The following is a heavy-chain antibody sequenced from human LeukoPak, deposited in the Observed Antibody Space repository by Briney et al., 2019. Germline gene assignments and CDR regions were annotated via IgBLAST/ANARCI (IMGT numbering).Heavy chain of an antibody. CDR1: GGSISSYY. CDR2: INHSGST. J-gene: IGHJ4*02. V-gene: IGHV4-34*01. Sequence: NTSETLSLTCTVSGGSISSYYWSWIRQPPGKGLEWIGEINHSGSTNYNPSLKSRVTISVDTSKNQFSLKLSSVTAADTAVYYCARGRYFDWLYDYWGQGTLVTVSS. D-gene: IGHD3-9*01. CDR3: ARGRYFDWLYDY.